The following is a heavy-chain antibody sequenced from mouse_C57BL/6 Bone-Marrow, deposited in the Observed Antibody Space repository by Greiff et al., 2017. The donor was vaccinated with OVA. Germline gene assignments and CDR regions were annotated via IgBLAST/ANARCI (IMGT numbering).Heavy chain of an antibody. CDR2: INPSSGYT. V-gene: IGHV1-4*01. CDR1: GYTFTSYT. Sequence: LVESGAELARPGASVKMSCKASGYTFTSYTMHWVKQRPGQGLEWIGYINPSSGYTKYNQKFKDKATLTADKSSSTAYMQLSSLTSEDSAVYYCARLWVMDYWGQGTSVTVSS. CDR3: ARLWVMDY. J-gene: IGHJ4*01.